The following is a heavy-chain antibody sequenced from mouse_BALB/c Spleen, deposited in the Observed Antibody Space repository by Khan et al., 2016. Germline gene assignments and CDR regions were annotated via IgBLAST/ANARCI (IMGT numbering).Heavy chain of an antibody. D-gene: IGHD4-1*01. CDR2: ISYSGST. CDR3: ARGLGRAY. CDR1: GYSITSDYA. Sequence: EVQLQESGPGLVKPSQSLSLTCTVTGYSITSDYAWNWIRQFPGNKLEWMGYISYSGSTSYNPSLKSRISITRDTSKNQFFLQLNSVTTEDTATYYCARGLGRAYWGQGTLVIVSA. V-gene: IGHV3-2*02. J-gene: IGHJ3*01.